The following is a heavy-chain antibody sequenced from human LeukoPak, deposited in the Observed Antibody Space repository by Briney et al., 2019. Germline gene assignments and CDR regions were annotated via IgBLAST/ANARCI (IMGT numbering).Heavy chain of an antibody. V-gene: IGHV4-39*01. J-gene: IGHJ4*02. Sequence: SETLSHTCTVSGGSISNSSYYWGWIRQPPGKGLEWIGSMYYSGSTYYNPSLKSRATISVDTSKNQFSLKLSSVTAADTAVYYCARHGRMGTINPSYWGQGTLVTVSS. D-gene: IGHD5-24*01. CDR3: ARHGRMGTINPSY. CDR1: GGSISNSSYY. CDR2: MYYSGST.